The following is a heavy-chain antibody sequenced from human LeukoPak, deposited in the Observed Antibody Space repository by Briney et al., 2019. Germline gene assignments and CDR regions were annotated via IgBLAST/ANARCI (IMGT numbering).Heavy chain of an antibody. CDR3: AKGIYSGYEYYFDF. J-gene: IGHJ4*02. V-gene: IGHV3-23*01. CDR1: GFTFSNYA. D-gene: IGHD5-12*01. CDR2: ISASGGTI. Sequence: PGGSLRLSCEASGFTFSNYAMSWVRQAPGQGLEWVSGISASGGTIYYADSVKGRFTISRDNSKNTLYLRMHSLRVEHTAVYYCAKGIYSGYEYYFDFWGQGTLVTVSS.